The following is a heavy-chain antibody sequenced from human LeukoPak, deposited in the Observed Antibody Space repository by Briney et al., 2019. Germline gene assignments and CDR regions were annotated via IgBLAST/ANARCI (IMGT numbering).Heavy chain of an antibody. V-gene: IGHV3-23*01. Sequence: PGGSLRLSCAASGFTFSGYSMNWVRQAPGKGLEWVSALSGSGSDIHYADSVKGRFTITRDNSKNTLYLQMNSLRAEDTAVYYCAKSPMRTVTTNYFDYWGPGTLVTVSS. J-gene: IGHJ4*02. CDR3: AKSPMRTVTTNYFDY. CDR2: LSGSGSDI. D-gene: IGHD4-17*01. CDR1: GFTFSGYS.